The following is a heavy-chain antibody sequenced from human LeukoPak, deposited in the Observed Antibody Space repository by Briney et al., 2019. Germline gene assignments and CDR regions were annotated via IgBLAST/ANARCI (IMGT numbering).Heavy chain of an antibody. CDR3: AKDRYPGIILWAFDI. CDR2: IRWNSGSI. D-gene: IGHD2/OR15-2a*01. J-gene: IGHJ3*02. Sequence: PGGSLRLSCAASGVTFDDYAMHWVRQAPGKVVEWGSGIRWNSGSIGYADSVKGRFTISRDNAKKSLYLQMNSLRAEDTALYYCAKDRYPGIILWAFDIWGQGTMVTVSS. CDR1: GVTFDDYA. V-gene: IGHV3-9*01.